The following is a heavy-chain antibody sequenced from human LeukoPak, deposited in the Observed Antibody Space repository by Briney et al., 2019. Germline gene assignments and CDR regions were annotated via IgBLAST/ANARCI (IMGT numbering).Heavy chain of an antibody. J-gene: IGHJ4*02. CDR1: GFTFSSYA. V-gene: IGHV3-23*01. CDR2: ISGSGATT. Sequence: GGSLRLSCAASGFTFSSYAMSWVRQAPGKGLEWVAAISGSGATTNYADSVQGRFTLSRDNSKNTLYLQMNSLRAEDTAIYYCAKAGGVAVAGIDYWGQGTLVTVSS. D-gene: IGHD6-19*01. CDR3: AKAGGVAVAGIDY.